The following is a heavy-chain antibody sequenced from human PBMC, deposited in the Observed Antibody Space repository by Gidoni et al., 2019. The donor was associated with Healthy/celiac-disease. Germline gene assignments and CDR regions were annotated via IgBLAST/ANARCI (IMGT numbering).Heavy chain of an antibody. D-gene: IGHD3-10*01. Sequence: QVQLVQSGAEVKKPGASVKVSCKASGYTFTSYYMHWVRQAPGQGLEWMGIINPSGGSTSYAQKFQGRVTMPRDTSTSTVYMELSSLRSEDTAVYYCARANLKVRGVLSYFDYWGQGTLVTVSS. J-gene: IGHJ4*02. V-gene: IGHV1-46*03. CDR1: GYTFTSYY. CDR2: INPSGGST. CDR3: ARANLKVRGVLSYFDY.